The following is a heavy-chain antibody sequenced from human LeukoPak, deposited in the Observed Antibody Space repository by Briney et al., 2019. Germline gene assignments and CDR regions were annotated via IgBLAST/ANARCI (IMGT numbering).Heavy chain of an antibody. CDR1: GXSIGTNY. CDR2: SSYSGSS. CDR3: ARSDTHHIHSSSWHFDY. J-gene: IGHJ4*02. D-gene: IGHD6-13*01. Sequence: SETLSLTCSVSGXSIGTNYWSWIRQVPGKRLEWIGYSSYSGSSNYNPSLKSRVTISVDTSKTQFSLYLNSVTAADTAVYYCARSDTHHIHSSSWHFDYWGQGTLVTVSS. V-gene: IGHV4-59*01.